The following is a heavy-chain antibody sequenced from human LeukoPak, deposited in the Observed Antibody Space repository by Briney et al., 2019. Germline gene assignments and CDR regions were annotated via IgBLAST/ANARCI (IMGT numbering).Heavy chain of an antibody. D-gene: IGHD6-13*01. J-gene: IGHJ4*02. CDR3: ARGRYLTTLGGAAAGFLDY. CDR2: INHSGST. Sequence: SETLSLTCAVYGGSFSGYYWSWIRQPPGKGLEWIGEINHSGSTNYNPSLKSRVTISVDTSKNQFSLKLSSVTAADTAVYYCARGRYLTTLGGAAAGFLDYWGQGTLVTVSS. V-gene: IGHV4-34*01. CDR1: GGSFSGYY.